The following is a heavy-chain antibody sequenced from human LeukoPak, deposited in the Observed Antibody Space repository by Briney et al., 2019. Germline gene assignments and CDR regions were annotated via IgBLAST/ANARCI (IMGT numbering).Heavy chain of an antibody. CDR3: ARDEGYSSSWYGEYYYYYYMDV. J-gene: IGHJ6*03. Sequence: PSETLSLTCTVSGGSISSSSYYWGWLRQPPGKGLEWIGSIYYSGSTYYNPSLKSRVTISVDTSKNQFSLKLSSVTAADTAVYYCARDEGYSSSWYGEYYYYYYMDVWGKGTTVTVSS. CDR1: GGSISSSSYY. CDR2: IYYSGST. D-gene: IGHD6-13*01. V-gene: IGHV4-39*07.